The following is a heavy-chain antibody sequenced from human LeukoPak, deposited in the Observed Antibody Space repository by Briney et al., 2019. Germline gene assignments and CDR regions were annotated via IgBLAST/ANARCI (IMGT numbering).Heavy chain of an antibody. CDR1: GFTFSSCS. CDR2: ISSSGSTI. V-gene: IGHV3-48*04. Sequence: GGSLRLSCAASGFTFSSCSMNWVRQAPGKGLEWVSYISSSGSTIYYADSVKGRFTISRDNAKNSLYLQMNSLRAEDTAVYYCARALGGYSGYDHAFDIWGQGTMVTVSS. J-gene: IGHJ3*02. D-gene: IGHD5-12*01. CDR3: ARALGGYSGYDHAFDI.